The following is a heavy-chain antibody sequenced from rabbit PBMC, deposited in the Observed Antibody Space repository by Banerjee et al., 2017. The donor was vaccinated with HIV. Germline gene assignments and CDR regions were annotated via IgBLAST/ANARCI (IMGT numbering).Heavy chain of an antibody. J-gene: IGHJ4*01. CDR1: GFSFSSGYD. Sequence: QEQLEESGGDLVKPEGSLTLTCTASGFSFSSGYDMYWVRQAPGKGLEWIACIYTGSSGSTYYASWAKGRFTISKTSSTTVTLQMTSLTAADTATYFCARDAGYAGSNLWGPGTLVTVS. V-gene: IGHV1S45*01. CDR2: IYTGSSGST. D-gene: IGHD4-2*01. CDR3: ARDAGYAGSNL.